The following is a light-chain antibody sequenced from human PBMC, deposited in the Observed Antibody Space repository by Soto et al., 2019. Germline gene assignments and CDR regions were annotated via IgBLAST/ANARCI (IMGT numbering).Light chain of an antibody. V-gene: IGKV3-11*01. CDR3: QQYSNWPSWT. CDR2: DAS. Sequence: EILLTQSPATLSLSPGERSTLXXRASQSVSSYLAWYQQKPGQAPRLVXYDASNRATGIPARFSGSGSGTDFTLTISSLQSEDFAVYYCQQYSNWPSWTFGQGTKVDIK. J-gene: IGKJ1*01. CDR1: QSVSSY.